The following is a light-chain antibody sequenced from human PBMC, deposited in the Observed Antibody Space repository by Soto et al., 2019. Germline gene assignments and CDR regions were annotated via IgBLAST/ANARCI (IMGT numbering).Light chain of an antibody. V-gene: IGLV2-14*01. CDR3: SSHTSSNPLV. J-gene: IGLJ1*01. CDR1: SSDFGDYNY. Sequence: QSALTQPASVSGSPGQSITISCTGTSSDFGDYNYVSWYQQHPGKAPKLMIYDVTNRPSGVSSRFSGSKSGNTASLTISGIQAEDEADYYCSSHTSSNPLVFGIVTKVTVL. CDR2: DVT.